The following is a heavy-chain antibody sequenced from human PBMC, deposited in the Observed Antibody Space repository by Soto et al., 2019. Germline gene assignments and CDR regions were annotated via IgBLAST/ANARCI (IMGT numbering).Heavy chain of an antibody. J-gene: IGHJ4*02. CDR1: GFTFNTYG. Sequence: QVQLVESGGGVVQPGRSLRLSCAASGFTFNTYGMHWVRQAPGKGLEWVALILYDGSNKYYADSVKGRFTISRDNSKNTLYLHMNSLRPEDTAVYYCAKAPPEVDGASDYWGQGTLVTVSS. D-gene: IGHD2-15*01. V-gene: IGHV3-30*18. CDR2: ILYDGSNK. CDR3: AKAPPEVDGASDY.